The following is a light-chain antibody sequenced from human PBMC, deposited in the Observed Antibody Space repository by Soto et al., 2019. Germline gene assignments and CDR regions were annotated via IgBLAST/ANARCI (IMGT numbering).Light chain of an antibody. CDR1: QSVSSSY. CDR3: QQYASSPVYT. Sequence: EIVLTQSPGTLSLSPGERATLSCRASQSVSSSYLAWYQQKPGQAPRLLIYGASSMATGIPDRFSGSGSGTDFTLTISRLEPEDFAVYYCQQYASSPVYTFGQGTKLEIK. V-gene: IGKV3-20*01. J-gene: IGKJ2*01. CDR2: GAS.